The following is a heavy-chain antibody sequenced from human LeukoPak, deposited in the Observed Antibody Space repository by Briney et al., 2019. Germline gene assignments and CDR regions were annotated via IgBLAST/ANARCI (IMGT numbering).Heavy chain of an antibody. CDR2: IYSSGGT. Sequence: SETLSLTCTVSGGSIGSRSHYWVWMRQPPGKGLEWIGSIYSSGGTYYRPSLESRVTVAVDTSKNQFSLTLTSVTAADTAVHYCVRRSDCSTTSCYFYHGMDVWGQGTTVTVSS. V-gene: IGHV4-39*01. D-gene: IGHD2-2*01. J-gene: IGHJ6*02. CDR1: GGSIGSRSHY. CDR3: VRRSDCSTTSCYFYHGMDV.